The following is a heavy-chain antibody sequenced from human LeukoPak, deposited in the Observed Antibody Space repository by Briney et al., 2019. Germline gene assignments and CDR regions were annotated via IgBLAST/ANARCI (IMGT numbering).Heavy chain of an antibody. CDR2: ISYGGNNK. CDR1: GFTLSNYA. CDR3: ARGQHRVDYSNDGFDI. V-gene: IGHV3-30*04. D-gene: IGHD2-2*01. Sequence: GGSLRLSCAASGFTLSNYAMHWVRQAPGKGLEWVAVISYGGNNKYYADSVRGRFTISRDNSKNTLYLQMNSLRTEDTAVYYCARGQHRVDYSNDGFDIWGQGTMVTVSS. J-gene: IGHJ3*02.